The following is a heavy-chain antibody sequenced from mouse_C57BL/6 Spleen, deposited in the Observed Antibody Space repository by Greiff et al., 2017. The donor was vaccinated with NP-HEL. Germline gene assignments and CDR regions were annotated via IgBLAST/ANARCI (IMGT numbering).Heavy chain of an antibody. CDR3: ARESNYVYFDY. J-gene: IGHJ2*01. D-gene: IGHD2-5*01. V-gene: IGHV5-4*01. Sequence: EVKLMESGGGLVKPGGSLKLSCAASGFTFSSYAMSWVRQTPEKRLEWVATISDGGSYTYYPDNVKGRFTISRDNAKNNLYLQMSHLKSEDTAMYYCARESNYVYFDYWGQGTTLTVSS. CDR2: ISDGGSYT. CDR1: GFTFSSYA.